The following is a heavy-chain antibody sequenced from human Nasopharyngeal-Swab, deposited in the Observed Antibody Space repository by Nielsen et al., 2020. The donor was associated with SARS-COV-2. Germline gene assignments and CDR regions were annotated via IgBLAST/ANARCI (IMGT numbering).Heavy chain of an antibody. Sequence: GESLKISCAASGFTFGNAWMSWVRQAPGKGLEWVGRIKSKTDGGTTDYAAPVKGRFTISRDDSKNTLYLQMNSLKTEDTAVYYCTTLSGYPGGYWGQGTLVTVSS. CDR2: IKSKTDGGTT. D-gene: IGHD4-23*01. V-gene: IGHV3-15*01. CDR3: TTLSGYPGGY. CDR1: GFTFGNAW. J-gene: IGHJ4*02.